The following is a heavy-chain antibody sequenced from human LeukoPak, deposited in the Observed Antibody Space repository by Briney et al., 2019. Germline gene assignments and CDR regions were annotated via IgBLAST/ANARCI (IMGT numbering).Heavy chain of an antibody. CDR3: ARIHGCHTYTGYDYYFDY. D-gene: IGHD5-12*01. V-gene: IGHV2-70*11. CDR2: IVWNDDK. J-gene: IGHJ4*02. CDR1: GFSLSTSGLC. Sequence: SGPALVKPTQTLTLSCTFSGFSLSTSGLCVSLIRLPPGNALVWLARIVWNDDKYYSTSMKPRLPISQVTHKHREVLTMTIIEHVDTATYYCARIHGCHTYTGYDYYFDYWGQGTMVTVSS.